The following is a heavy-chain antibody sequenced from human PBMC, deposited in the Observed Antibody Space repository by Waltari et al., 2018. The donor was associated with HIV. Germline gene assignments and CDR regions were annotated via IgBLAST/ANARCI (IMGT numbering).Heavy chain of an antibody. J-gene: IGHJ4*02. CDR1: VGTFSGYY. CDR3: ASPTQAATGFDY. CDR2: INHSGST. D-gene: IGHD2-15*01. Sequence: QVQLQQWGAGLLKLSETLTLTCDVYVGTFSGYYWLWTRQPPGKGLVWTGEINHSGSTNYNPSLKSRVTISVDTSKNQFSLKLSSVTAADTAVYYCASPTQAATGFDYWGQGTLVTVSS. V-gene: IGHV4-34*01.